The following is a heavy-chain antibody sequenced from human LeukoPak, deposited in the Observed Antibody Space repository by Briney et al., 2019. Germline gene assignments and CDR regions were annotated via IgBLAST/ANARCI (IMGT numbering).Heavy chain of an antibody. V-gene: IGHV3-21*01. Sequence: GGSLRLSCAASGFTFSSYSMNWVRQAPGKGLEWVSYISSSSSYIYYADSVKGRFTISRDNAKNSLYLQMNRLRAEDTAVYYCATGLYGSSTSCYRRFDYWGQGTLVTVSS. J-gene: IGHJ4*02. CDR2: ISSSSSYI. CDR1: GFTFSSYS. D-gene: IGHD2-2*01. CDR3: ATGLYGSSTSCYRRFDY.